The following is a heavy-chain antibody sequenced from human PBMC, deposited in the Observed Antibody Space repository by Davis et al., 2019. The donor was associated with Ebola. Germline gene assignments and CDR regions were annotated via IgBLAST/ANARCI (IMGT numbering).Heavy chain of an antibody. J-gene: IGHJ6*02. CDR3: TTDGRYYYGSVVGYYYYYGMDV. CDR1: GFTFSNAW. V-gene: IGHV3-15*01. D-gene: IGHD3-10*01. Sequence: GESLKISCAASGFTFSNAWMSWVRQAPGKGLEWVGRIKSKTDGGTTDYAAPVKGRFTISRDDSKNTLYLQMNSLKTEDTAVYYCTTDGRYYYGSVVGYYYYYGMDVWGQGTTVTVSS. CDR2: IKSKTDGGTT.